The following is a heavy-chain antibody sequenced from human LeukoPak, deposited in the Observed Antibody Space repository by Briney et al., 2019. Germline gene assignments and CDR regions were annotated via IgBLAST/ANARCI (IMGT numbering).Heavy chain of an antibody. J-gene: IGHJ4*02. CDR1: GYTFTSYY. Sequence: ASVKVSCKASGYTFTSYYMHWVRQAPGQGLEWMGIINPSGGSTSYAQKFQGRVTKTRDTSTSTVYMELSSLRSEDTAVYYCAREGDYYDSSGYLGYWGQGTLVTVSS. D-gene: IGHD3-22*01. CDR3: AREGDYYDSSGYLGY. CDR2: INPSGGST. V-gene: IGHV1-46*01.